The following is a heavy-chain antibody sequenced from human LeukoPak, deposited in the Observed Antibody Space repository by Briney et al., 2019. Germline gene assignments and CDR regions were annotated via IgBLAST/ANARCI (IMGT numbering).Heavy chain of an antibody. D-gene: IGHD3-3*01. CDR1: GYTFTSYG. CDR3: ARVTYVFLEWVNWFDP. Sequence: GASVKVSCKASGYTFTSYGISWVRQAPGQGLEWMGWISAYNGNTNYAQKLQGRVTMTTDTSTSTAYMELRSLRSDDTAVYYCARVTYVFLEWVNWFDPWGQGTLVTVSS. J-gene: IGHJ5*02. V-gene: IGHV1-18*01. CDR2: ISAYNGNT.